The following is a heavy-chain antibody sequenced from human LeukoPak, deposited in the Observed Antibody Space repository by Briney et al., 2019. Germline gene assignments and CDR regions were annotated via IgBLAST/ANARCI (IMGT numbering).Heavy chain of an antibody. D-gene: IGHD3-22*01. CDR3: ARDIPRSWYYDSSGYGFDY. J-gene: IGHJ4*02. Sequence: ASVEVSCKASGYTFTSYAMHWVRQAPGQRLEWMGWINAGNGNTKYSQKFPGRVTITRDTSASTAYMELSSLRSEDTAVYYCARDIPRSWYYDSSGYGFDYWGQGTLVTVSS. CDR1: GYTFTSYA. CDR2: INAGNGNT. V-gene: IGHV1-3*01.